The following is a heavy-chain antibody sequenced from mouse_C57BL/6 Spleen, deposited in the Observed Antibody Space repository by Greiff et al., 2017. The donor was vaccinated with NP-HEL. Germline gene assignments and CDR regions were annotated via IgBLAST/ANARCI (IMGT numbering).Heavy chain of an antibody. Sequence: DVQLVESGEGLVKPGGSLKLSCAATGFTFSSYAMSWVRQTPEKRLEWVAYISSGGDYNYYAATVKGRITISSDNARNTLYLQMSSLNSEDTAMYYCTSDIYYDGSSIYFAMDYWGQGTSVTVSS. CDR2: ISSGGDYN. V-gene: IGHV5-9-1*02. J-gene: IGHJ4*01. CDR1: GFTFSSYA. D-gene: IGHD1-1*01. CDR3: TSDIYYDGSSIYFAMDY.